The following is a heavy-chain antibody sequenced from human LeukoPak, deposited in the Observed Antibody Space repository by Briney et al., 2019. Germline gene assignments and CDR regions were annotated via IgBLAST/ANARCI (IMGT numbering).Heavy chain of an antibody. V-gene: IGHV4-4*07. Sequence: SETLSLTCTVSGGSINNYVLIWIRQPAGKRLEWLGRIFSSGTTNYNPSLNSRATMSVDTSKNQFSLKLSSVTAADTAVYYCARDRGSDGSDQLDPWGQGTLVTVSS. J-gene: IGHJ5*02. CDR2: IFSSGTT. CDR3: ARDRGSDGSDQLDP. D-gene: IGHD3-10*01. CDR1: GGSINNYV.